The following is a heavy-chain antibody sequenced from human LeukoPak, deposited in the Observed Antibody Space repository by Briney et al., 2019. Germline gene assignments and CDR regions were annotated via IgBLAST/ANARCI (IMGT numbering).Heavy chain of an antibody. V-gene: IGHV1-2*02. J-gene: IGHJ5*02. D-gene: IGHD4-17*01. CDR2: INPNSGGT. CDR1: GYTFTSYY. CDR3: ARDNLYGDQGFDP. Sequence: ASVKVSCTASGYTFTSYYMHWVRQAPGKGLEWMGSINPNSGGTNYAQKFQGRVTMTRDTSISTAYMELNRLRTDDTAVYYCARDNLYGDQGFDPWGQGTLVTVSS.